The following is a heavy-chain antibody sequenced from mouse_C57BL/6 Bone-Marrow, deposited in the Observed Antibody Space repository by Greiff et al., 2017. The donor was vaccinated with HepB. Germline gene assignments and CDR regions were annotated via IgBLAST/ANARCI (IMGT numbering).Heavy chain of an antibody. CDR3: ARPLSDAFDY. J-gene: IGHJ2*01. CDR1: GFTFSDYG. CDR2: ISSGSSTI. V-gene: IGHV5-17*01. Sequence: EVKLMESGGGLVKPGGSLKLSCAASGFTFSDYGMHWVRQAPEKGLEWVAYISSGSSTIYYADTVKGRFTISRDNAKNTLFLQMTSLRSEDTAMYYCARPLSDAFDYWGQGTTLTVSS. D-gene: IGHD3-1*01.